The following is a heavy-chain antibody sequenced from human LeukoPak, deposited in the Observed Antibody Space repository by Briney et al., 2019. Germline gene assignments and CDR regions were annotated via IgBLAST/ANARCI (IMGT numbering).Heavy chain of an antibody. Sequence: SETLSLTCTVSGGSISGDYWSWIRQPPGKGLEWIGYLYYSGSTIYNPSLKSRVTISVDTSKNQFSLKLTSVTAADTAVYYCARHGPYDSSGYIYWYFDLWGRGTLVTVSS. CDR2: LYYSGST. J-gene: IGHJ2*01. V-gene: IGHV4-59*08. D-gene: IGHD3-22*01. CDR1: GGSISGDY. CDR3: ARHGPYDSSGYIYWYFDL.